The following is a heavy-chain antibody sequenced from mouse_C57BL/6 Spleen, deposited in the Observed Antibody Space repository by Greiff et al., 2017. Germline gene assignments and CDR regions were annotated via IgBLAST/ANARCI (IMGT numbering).Heavy chain of an antibody. D-gene: IGHD2-1*01. Sequence: QVHVKQSGTELVKPGASVKLSCKASGYTFTSYWMHWVKQRPGQGLEWIGNINPSNGGTNYNEKFKSKATLTVDKSSSTAYMQLSSLTSEDSAVYYCARGDGNYERFAYWGQGTLVTVSA. CDR2: INPSNGGT. CDR1: GYTFTSYW. J-gene: IGHJ3*01. V-gene: IGHV1-53*01. CDR3: ARGDGNYERFAY.